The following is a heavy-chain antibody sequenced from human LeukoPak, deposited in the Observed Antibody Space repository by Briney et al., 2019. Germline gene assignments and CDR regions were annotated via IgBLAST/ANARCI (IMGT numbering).Heavy chain of an antibody. CDR2: INSRSSTI. CDR1: GGSITNRFYY. V-gene: IGHV3-11*04. J-gene: IGHJ3*02. CDR3: TSHTGTGDAFRPFHI. D-gene: IGHD2-21*02. Sequence: LSLTCSVSGGSITNRFYYWGWIRQSPGKGLEWVSFINSRSSTIYYADSVKGRFTISRDNAKNSLYLQMNSLRAEDTAVYYCTSHTGTGDAFRPFHIWGQGTMVTVSS.